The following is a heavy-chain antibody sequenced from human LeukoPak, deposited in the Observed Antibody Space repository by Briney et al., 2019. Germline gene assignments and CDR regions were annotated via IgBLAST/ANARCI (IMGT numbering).Heavy chain of an antibody. D-gene: IGHD3-22*01. Sequence: SSETLSLTCTVSGYSISNYYWSWIRQPPGKGLEWIGYIYFSGSTKYNPSLKSRVTISIDTSKNQFSLKLSSVTPADTAVYYCGRTVPLSYYYDSSGYYYDFWGQGTLVTVSS. CDR2: IYFSGST. V-gene: IGHV4-59*01. CDR3: GRTVPLSYYYDSSGYYYDF. CDR1: GYSISNYY. J-gene: IGHJ4*02.